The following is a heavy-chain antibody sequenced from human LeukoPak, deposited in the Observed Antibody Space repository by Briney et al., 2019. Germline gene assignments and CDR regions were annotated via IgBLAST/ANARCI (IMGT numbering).Heavy chain of an antibody. CDR2: INHSGST. J-gene: IGHJ3*02. CDR1: GGSFSGYY. CDR3: ARGVMITFGGVRIFDI. V-gene: IGHV4-34*01. Sequence: TSEILSLTCAVYGGSFSGYYWSWIRQPPGKGLEWIGEINHSGSTNYSPSLKSRVTISVDTSKNQFSLKLSSVTAADTAVYYCARGVMITFGGVRIFDIWGQGTMVTVSS. D-gene: IGHD3-16*01.